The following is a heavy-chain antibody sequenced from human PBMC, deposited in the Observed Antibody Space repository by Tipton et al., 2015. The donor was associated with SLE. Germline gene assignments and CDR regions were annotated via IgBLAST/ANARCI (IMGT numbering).Heavy chain of an antibody. CDR1: GFTFSSYG. CDR3: AKGNSQWLGRIDY. Sequence: SGFTFSSYGMSWVRQAPGKGLEWVSAISGSGGSTYYADSVKGRFTISRDNSKNTLYLQMNSLRAEDTAVYYCAKGNSQWLGRIDYWGQGTLVTVSS. D-gene: IGHD6-19*01. J-gene: IGHJ4*02. CDR2: ISGSGGST. V-gene: IGHV3-23*01.